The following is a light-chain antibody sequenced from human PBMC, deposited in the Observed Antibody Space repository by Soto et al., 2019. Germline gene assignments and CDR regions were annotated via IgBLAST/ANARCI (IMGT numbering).Light chain of an antibody. J-gene: IGLJ2*01. CDR1: DSNIGSNP. CDR2: TND. V-gene: IGLV1-44*01. CDR3: QVWDSSSDRVV. Sequence: QSVLTQPPSASGTPGQRVTISCSGGDSNIGSNPVYWYQQLPGTAPKLVIHTNDQRPSGVPDRFSGSNSGNTATLTISRVEAGDEADYYCQVWDSSSDRVVFGGGTKLTVL.